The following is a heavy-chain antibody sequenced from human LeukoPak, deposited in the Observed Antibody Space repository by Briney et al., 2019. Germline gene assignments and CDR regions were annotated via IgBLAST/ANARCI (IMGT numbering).Heavy chain of an antibody. V-gene: IGHV3-74*01. Sequence: GGSLRLSCTASRFSFISHLTRGVRQVPGKGVGWVSRIKVDGSGTNHADSVKGRVTLSRDNAKNTLYLQMKSARVEDTAVYYLARDPVYGSGSSDYWGQGTLVTVSS. CDR3: ARDPVYGSGSSDY. CDR2: IKVDGSGT. J-gene: IGHJ4*02. D-gene: IGHD3-10*01. CDR1: RFSFISHL.